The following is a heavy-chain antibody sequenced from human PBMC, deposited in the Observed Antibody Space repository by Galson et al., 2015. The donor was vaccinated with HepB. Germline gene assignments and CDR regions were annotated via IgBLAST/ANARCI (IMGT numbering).Heavy chain of an antibody. CDR3: ARVKQSLEWLLFDY. D-gene: IGHD3-3*01. V-gene: IGHV4-30-4*01. CDR2: IYYTGST. Sequence: SWIRQPPGKGLEWIGYIYYTGSTYYNPSLKSRVTISVDTSKNQFSLKLSSVTAADTAVYYCARVKQSLEWLLFDYWGQGTLVTVSS. J-gene: IGHJ4*02.